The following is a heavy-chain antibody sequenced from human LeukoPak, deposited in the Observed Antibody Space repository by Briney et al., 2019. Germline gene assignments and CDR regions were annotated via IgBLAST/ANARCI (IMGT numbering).Heavy chain of an antibody. D-gene: IGHD3-22*01. CDR2: ISGSGGST. J-gene: IGHJ3*02. Sequence: GGTLRLSCAASGFTFSSYGMSWVRQAPGKGLEWVSAISGSGGSTYYADSVKGRFTISRDNSKNSLYLQMNSLRAEDTALYYCAKDTYYDSSGYTSNAFDIWGQGTMVTVSS. V-gene: IGHV3-23*01. CDR3: AKDTYYDSSGYTSNAFDI. CDR1: GFTFSSYG.